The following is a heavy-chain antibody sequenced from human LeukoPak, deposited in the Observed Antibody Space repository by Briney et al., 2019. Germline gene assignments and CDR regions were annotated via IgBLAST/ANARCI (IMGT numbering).Heavy chain of an antibody. CDR1: GFTFSSYW. D-gene: IGHD3-9*01. J-gene: IGHJ5*02. Sequence: PGGSLRLSCAASGFTFSSYWMSWVRQAPGKGLEWVANIKQDGSEKYYVDSVKGRFTISRDNAKNSLYLQMNSLRAEDTAVYYCARDNYDILTGSTENWFDPWGQGTLVTVSS. CDR2: IKQDGSEK. CDR3: ARDNYDILTGSTENWFDP. V-gene: IGHV3-7*01.